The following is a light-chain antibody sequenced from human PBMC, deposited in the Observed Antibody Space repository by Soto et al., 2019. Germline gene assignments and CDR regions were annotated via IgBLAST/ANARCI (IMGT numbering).Light chain of an antibody. Sequence: DIQMTQSPSSLSASVGDRVTITCRASQSIGSDLNWYQQKPGKAPKLLIYAASSLQSGVPSRFSGSGSGTDFTLTISSLEPEDFAVYYCQQYGNSPWTFGHGTKVEIK. CDR1: QSIGSD. J-gene: IGKJ1*01. CDR2: AAS. CDR3: QQYGNSPWT. V-gene: IGKV1-39*01.